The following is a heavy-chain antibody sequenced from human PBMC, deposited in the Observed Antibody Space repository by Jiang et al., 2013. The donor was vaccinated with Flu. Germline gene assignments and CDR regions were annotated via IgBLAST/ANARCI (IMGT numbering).Heavy chain of an antibody. CDR2: ISGSGGST. CDR1: GFTFSSYA. CDR3: AKDWSDIVVVPAAHTRFLEWLLFDY. Sequence: RLSCAASGFTFSSYAMSWVRQAPGKGLEWVSAISGSGGSTYYADSVKGRFTISRDNSKNTLYLQMNSLRAEDTAVYYCAKDWSDIVVVPAAHTRFLEWLLFDYWGQGTLVTVSS. V-gene: IGHV3-23*01. J-gene: IGHJ4*02. D-gene: IGHD2-2*01.